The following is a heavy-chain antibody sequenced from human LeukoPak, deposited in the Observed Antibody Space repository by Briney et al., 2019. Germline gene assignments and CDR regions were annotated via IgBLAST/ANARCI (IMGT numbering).Heavy chain of an antibody. CDR1: GFTFSSYS. CDR3: AKDLGATPYYYCYMDV. J-gene: IGHJ6*03. CDR2: LSGSGGST. Sequence: PGGSLRLSCAASGFTFSSYSMNWVRQAPGKGLEWVSALSGSGGSTYYADSVKGRFSISRDNSKNTLFLQMNSLRAEDTAVYYCAKDLGATPYYYCYMDVWGKGTTVTVSS. D-gene: IGHD1-26*01. V-gene: IGHV3-23*01.